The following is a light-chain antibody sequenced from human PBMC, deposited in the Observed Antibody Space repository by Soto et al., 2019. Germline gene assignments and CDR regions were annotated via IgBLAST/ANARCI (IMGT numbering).Light chain of an antibody. CDR2: EVS. V-gene: IGKV2D-29*01. Sequence: DIVMTQSPLSLPVTPGEPASISCRSSQSLLHSNGKTYLYWYLQKPGQPPQLLIYEVSNRFSGVPSRFSGNGSGTDLTLKIIRVEAEDVGVYYCLERRQLPLAFGGGTRVEIK. CDR3: LERRQLPLA. J-gene: IGKJ4*01. CDR1: QSLLHSNGKTY.